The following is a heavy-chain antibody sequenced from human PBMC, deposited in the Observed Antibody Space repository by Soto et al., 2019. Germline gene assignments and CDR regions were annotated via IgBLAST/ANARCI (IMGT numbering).Heavy chain of an antibody. CDR1: GYTFTSYY. V-gene: IGHV1-46*03. CDR3: ARGYCSGGSCYSDRVYFQH. D-gene: IGHD2-15*01. J-gene: IGHJ1*01. CDR2: INPSGGST. Sequence: ASVKVSCKASGYTFTSYYMHWVRQAPGQGLEWMGIINPSGGSTSYAQKFQGRVTMTRDTSTSTVYMELSSLRSEDTAVYYCARGYCSGGSCYSDRVYFQHWGQGTLVTVSS.